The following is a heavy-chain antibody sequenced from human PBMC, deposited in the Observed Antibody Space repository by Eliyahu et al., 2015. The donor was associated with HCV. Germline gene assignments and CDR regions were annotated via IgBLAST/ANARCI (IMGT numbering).Heavy chain of an antibody. CDR1: GXXXXAXK. CDR2: INPHSGDT. CDR3: AKYDFWNQYFIGHFDL. V-gene: IGHV1-2*02. D-gene: IGHD3-3*01. Sequence: QAQLVQSGAELRRPGASVKVXCQAXGXXXXAXKXHWLRQAPGQGLEWMGWINPHSGDTTYAQIFQGRVTMTRDTSLTTVYLELSRVKSDDTAVYFCAKYDFWNQYFIGHFDLWGQGTQVTVSS. J-gene: IGHJ4*02.